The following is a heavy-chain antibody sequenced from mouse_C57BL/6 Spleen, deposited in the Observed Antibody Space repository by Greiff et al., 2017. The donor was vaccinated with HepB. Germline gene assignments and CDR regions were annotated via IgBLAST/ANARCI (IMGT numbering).Heavy chain of an antibody. Sequence: QVHVKQSGAELAKPGASVKLSCKASGYTFTSYWMHWVKQRPGQGLEWIGYINPSSGYTKYNQKFKDKATLTADKSSSTAYMQLSSLTYEDSAVYYCARPLTGTVPFAYWGQGTLVTVSA. CDR1: GYTFTSYW. D-gene: IGHD4-1*01. J-gene: IGHJ3*01. V-gene: IGHV1-7*01. CDR2: INPSSGYT. CDR3: ARPLTGTVPFAY.